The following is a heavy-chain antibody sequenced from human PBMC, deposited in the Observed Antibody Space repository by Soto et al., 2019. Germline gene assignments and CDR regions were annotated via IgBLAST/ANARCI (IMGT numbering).Heavy chain of an antibody. J-gene: IGHJ4*02. V-gene: IGHV4-39*01. CDR3: ARQRTTVVTQAYFDH. CDR1: GESISSSSYY. CDR2: IYYSGRT. D-gene: IGHD2-21*02. Sequence: SQTLSLTCIVSGESISSSSYYWGWIRQPPGKGLEWIGSIYYSGRTYYNPSFKSRVTIXXXXSXNXFXLXXSSLTXTDTAVYYCARQRTTVVTQAYFDHWGQGALVT.